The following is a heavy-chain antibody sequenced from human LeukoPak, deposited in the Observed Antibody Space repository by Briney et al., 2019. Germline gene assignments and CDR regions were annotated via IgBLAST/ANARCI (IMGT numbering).Heavy chain of an antibody. CDR2: IYYSGST. D-gene: IGHD4-17*01. Sequence: SQTLSLTCTVSGDSFSSGDYYWSWIRQPPGKGLEWIGYIYYSGSTYYNPSLKSRVTISVDTSKNQFSLKVSSVTAADTAVYYCARDRNYGDSTYDAFDIWGQGTVVTVSS. J-gene: IGHJ3*02. CDR1: GDSFSSGDYY. V-gene: IGHV4-30-4*01. CDR3: ARDRNYGDSTYDAFDI.